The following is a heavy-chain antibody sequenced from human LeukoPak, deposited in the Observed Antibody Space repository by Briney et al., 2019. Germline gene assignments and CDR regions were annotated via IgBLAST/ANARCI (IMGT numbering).Heavy chain of an antibody. J-gene: IGHJ4*02. CDR3: AKDRRYSSSWSYDG. V-gene: IGHV3-11*01. Sequence: NPGGSLRLSCAASGFTFSDYYMSWIRQAPGKGLEWVSYISSSGSTIYYADSVKGRFTISRDNAKNSLYLQMNSLRAEDTAVYYCAKDRRYSSSWSYDGWGQGTLVTVSS. CDR2: ISSSGSTI. D-gene: IGHD6-13*01. CDR1: GFTFSDYY.